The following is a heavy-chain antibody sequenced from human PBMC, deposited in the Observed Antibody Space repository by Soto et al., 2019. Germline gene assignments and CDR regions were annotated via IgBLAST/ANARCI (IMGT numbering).Heavy chain of an antibody. CDR2: VKRDDSER. V-gene: IGHV3-7*03. D-gene: IGHD3-3*02. CDR3: ARSHTGDSAFRAFDL. J-gene: IGHJ3*01. CDR1: HFTFSNFW. Sequence: LVESGGDLVPPGESLILSCEGSHFTFSNFWMNWVRQAPGKGLEWVANVKRDDSERDYVDSVKGRFSVSRDNARNTLYLQMRSLRAEDTAVYYCARSHTGDSAFRAFDLWGQGTMVTVSS.